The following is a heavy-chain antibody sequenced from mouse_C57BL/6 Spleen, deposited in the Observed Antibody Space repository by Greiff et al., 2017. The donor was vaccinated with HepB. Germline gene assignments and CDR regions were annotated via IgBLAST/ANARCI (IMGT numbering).Heavy chain of an antibody. J-gene: IGHJ3*01. Sequence: EVKVEESGTVLARPGASVKMSCKTSGYTFTSYWMHWVKQRPGQGLEWIGAIYPGNSDTSYNQKFKGKAKLTAVTSASTAYMELSSLTNEDSAVYYCTREYDGYPPWFAYWGQGTLVTVSA. CDR2: IYPGNSDT. V-gene: IGHV1-5*01. CDR3: TREYDGYPPWFAY. CDR1: GYTFTSYW. D-gene: IGHD2-3*01.